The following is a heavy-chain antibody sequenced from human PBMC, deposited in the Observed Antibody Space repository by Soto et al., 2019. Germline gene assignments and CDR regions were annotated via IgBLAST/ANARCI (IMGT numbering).Heavy chain of an antibody. D-gene: IGHD4-4*01. CDR2: IHNSGKT. Sequence: QVQLQESGPGLVKPSQTLSLTCTVSGDSISRDTYYWSWISQNPVKGMEWIGYIHNSGKTYYNPSLMSRVTISADSSKNQFSLKLSSVTAADTAVYYWARVDYNYYCVDYWGQGALVTVSS. CDR1: GDSISRDTYY. J-gene: IGHJ4*02. CDR3: ARVDYNYYCVDY. V-gene: IGHV4-31*03.